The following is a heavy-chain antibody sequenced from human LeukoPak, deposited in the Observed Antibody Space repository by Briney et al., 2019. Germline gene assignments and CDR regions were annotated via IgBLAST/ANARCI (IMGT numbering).Heavy chain of an antibody. J-gene: IGHJ4*02. CDR2: INPNSGGT. Sequence: ASVKVSCKASGYTFTGYYMHWVRQAPGQGLEWMGRINPNSGGTNYAQKFQGRVTMTRDTSISTAYMELSRLRSGDTAVYYCAIITFGGVIVLDYWGQGTLVTVSS. V-gene: IGHV1-2*06. CDR3: AIITFGGVIVLDY. D-gene: IGHD3-16*02. CDR1: GYTFTGYY.